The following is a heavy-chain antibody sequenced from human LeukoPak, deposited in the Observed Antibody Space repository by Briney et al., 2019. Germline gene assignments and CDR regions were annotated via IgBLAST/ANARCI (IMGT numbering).Heavy chain of an antibody. V-gene: IGHV1-46*01. CDR2: INPSGGST. D-gene: IGHD3-10*01. J-gene: IGHJ4*02. Sequence: ASVKVSCKASGYTFTSYYMHWVRQAPGQGLEWMGIINPSGGSTTYAQKFQGRITMTRDMSTSTVYMELSSLQSDDTAVYYCARNPGGSATDFDYWGQGTLVTVSS. CDR1: GYTFTSYY. CDR3: ARNPGGSATDFDY.